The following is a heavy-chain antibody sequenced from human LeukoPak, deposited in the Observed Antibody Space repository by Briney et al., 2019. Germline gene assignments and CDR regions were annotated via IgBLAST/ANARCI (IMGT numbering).Heavy chain of an antibody. CDR2: IIPIFGTA. CDR3: ATGSSGWYSLIILGYYGMDV. J-gene: IGHJ6*02. Sequence: ASVKVSCKASGGTFSSYAISWVRQAPGQGLEWMGGIIPIFGTANYAQMFQGRATMTEDTSTDTAYMELSSLRSEDTAVYYCATGSSGWYSLIILGYYGMDVWGQGTTVTVSS. D-gene: IGHD6-19*01. CDR1: GGTFSSYA. V-gene: IGHV1-69*06.